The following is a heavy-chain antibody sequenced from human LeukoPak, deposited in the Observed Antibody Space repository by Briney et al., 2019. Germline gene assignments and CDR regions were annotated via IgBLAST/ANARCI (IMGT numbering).Heavy chain of an antibody. CDR1: GGTFSSYA. D-gene: IGHD2-2*01. CDR3: AAIIVPAAAY. Sequence: ASVKVSSKASGGTFSSYAISWVRQAPGQGLEWMGGIIPIFGTANYAQKFQGRVTITTDESTSTAYMELSSLRSEDTAVYYCAAIIVPAAAYWGQGTLVTVFS. CDR2: IIPIFGTA. V-gene: IGHV1-69*05. J-gene: IGHJ4*02.